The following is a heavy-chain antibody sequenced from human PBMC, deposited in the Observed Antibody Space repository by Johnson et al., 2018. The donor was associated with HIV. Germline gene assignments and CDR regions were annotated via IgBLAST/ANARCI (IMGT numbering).Heavy chain of an antibody. Sequence: VQLVESGGGLVQPGGSLRLSCAASGFTFSSYDMHWVRQATGKGLEWVSAIGTAGDTYYPGSVKGRFTISRDNSKNTMYLQMNSLRADDTAVYYCARDRTLWQLVRPGGAFDIWGQGTMVTVSS. CDR1: GFTFSSYD. CDR2: IGTAGDT. J-gene: IGHJ3*02. D-gene: IGHD6-6*01. V-gene: IGHV3-13*01. CDR3: ARDRTLWQLVRPGGAFDI.